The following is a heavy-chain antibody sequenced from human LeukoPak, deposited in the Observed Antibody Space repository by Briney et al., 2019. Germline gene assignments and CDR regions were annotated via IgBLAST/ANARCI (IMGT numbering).Heavy chain of an antibody. J-gene: IGHJ6*03. CDR1: GFTFSSYA. CDR3: ANQEVDTAMVTLYYYYYYMDV. Sequence: GGSLRLSCAASGFTFSSYAMSWVRQAPGKGLEWVSAISGSGGSTYYADSVKGRFTISRDNSKNTLYLQMNSLRAEDTAVYYCANQEVDTAMVTLYYYYYYMDVWGKGTTVTVSS. V-gene: IGHV3-23*01. CDR2: ISGSGGST. D-gene: IGHD5-18*01.